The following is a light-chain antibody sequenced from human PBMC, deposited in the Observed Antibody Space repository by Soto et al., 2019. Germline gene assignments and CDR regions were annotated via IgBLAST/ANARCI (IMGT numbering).Light chain of an antibody. CDR2: DVS. Sequence: QSVLTQLRSVSGSPGQSVTISCTGTSSDVGGYNYVSWYQQHPGKAPKLMIYDVSKRPSGVPDRCSGSKSGNTASLTISGLQAEDEADYYCCSYAGSSYVFGTGTKLTVL. CDR1: SSDVGGYNY. J-gene: IGLJ1*01. CDR3: CSYAGSSYV. V-gene: IGLV2-11*01.